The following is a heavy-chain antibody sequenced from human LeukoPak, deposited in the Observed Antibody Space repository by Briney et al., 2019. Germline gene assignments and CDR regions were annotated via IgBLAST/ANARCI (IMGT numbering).Heavy chain of an antibody. J-gene: IGHJ4*02. CDR2: IKGDGSTT. CDR1: GFSFSNYW. Sequence: PGGSLRLSCATSGFSFSNYWMHWFRQVPGKGLVWVARIKGDGSTTRNADSVKGRFTISRDNAKNTLYLQMNSLRAEDTAVYNYAREGLECSGSSCQRAAFDYWGQGTLVTVSS. D-gene: IGHD2-2*01. V-gene: IGHV3-74*01. CDR3: AREGLECSGSSCQRAAFDY.